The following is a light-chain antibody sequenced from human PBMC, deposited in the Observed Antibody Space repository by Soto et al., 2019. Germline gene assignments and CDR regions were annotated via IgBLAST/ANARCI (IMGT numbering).Light chain of an antibody. Sequence: QSALTQPASVSGSPGQSVTISCTGTSSDVGSYNLVSWYQQHPGKAPKLMIHEGSKRPSGVSGRFSASASGNTASLTISGLQAEDEADYYCCSYAGGTTWVFGGGTKLTVL. CDR1: SSDVGSYNL. CDR3: CSYAGGTTWV. CDR2: EGS. J-gene: IGLJ3*02. V-gene: IGLV2-23*01.